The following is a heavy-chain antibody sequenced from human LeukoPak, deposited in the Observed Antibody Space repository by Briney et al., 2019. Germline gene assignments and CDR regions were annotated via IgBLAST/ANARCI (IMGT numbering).Heavy chain of an antibody. CDR1: GFTFSTYS. CDR2: ISSSSAYI. CDR3: ARDRGGSYSAIDY. V-gene: IGHV3-21*01. J-gene: IGHJ4*02. Sequence: GGSLRLSCAASGFTFSTYSMNWVRQAPGKGLEWVSSISSSSAYIYYADSVKGRFTISRDNAKNSLYLQMNSLRAEDTAVYYCARDRGGSYSAIDYWGQGTLVTVSS. D-gene: IGHD1-26*01.